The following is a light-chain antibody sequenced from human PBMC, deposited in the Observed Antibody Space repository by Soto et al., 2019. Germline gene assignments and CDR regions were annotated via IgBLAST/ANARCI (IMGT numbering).Light chain of an antibody. CDR2: DTS. V-gene: IGKV3-20*01. Sequence: EIVLTQSPGTLSLSPGERATLSCRASQSVSSSYLAWYQQKPGQAPRLLIYDTSSRATGIPDRFSGRGSGTAFTLTISRLEPEDFAVYYCQQYENSPLAFGQGTKVEIK. CDR3: QQYENSPLA. CDR1: QSVSSSY. J-gene: IGKJ1*01.